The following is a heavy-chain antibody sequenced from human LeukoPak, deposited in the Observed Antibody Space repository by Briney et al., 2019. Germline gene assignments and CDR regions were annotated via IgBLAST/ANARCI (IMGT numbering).Heavy chain of an antibody. CDR1: GFTFDDYD. D-gene: IGHD3-3*01. CDR3: ARDDPSVYDFWSGYYED. CDR2: INWNGGST. Sequence: GGSLRLSCAASGFTFDDYDMSWVRQAPGKGLEWVTGINWNGGSTGYADSVKGRFTISRDNAKNSLYLQMNSLRAEDTALYYCARDDPSVYDFWSGYYEDWGQGTLVTVSS. V-gene: IGHV3-20*04. J-gene: IGHJ4*02.